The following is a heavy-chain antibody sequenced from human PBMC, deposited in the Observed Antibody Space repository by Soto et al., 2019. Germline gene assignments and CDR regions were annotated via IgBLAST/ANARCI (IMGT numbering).Heavy chain of an antibody. V-gene: IGHV4-34*01. D-gene: IGHD5-12*01. Sequence: SETLSLTCSIYSGSFSGYYWSWIRQPPGKGLEWIGEISQSGNTNYSPSLKSRVSISIDTSKKQFSLNLASVSAADTAVYYCARPRDGYNYYYYYGMDVWGQGTTVTVSS. CDR3: ARPRDGYNYYYYYGMDV. J-gene: IGHJ6*02. CDR2: ISQSGNT. CDR1: SGSFSGYY.